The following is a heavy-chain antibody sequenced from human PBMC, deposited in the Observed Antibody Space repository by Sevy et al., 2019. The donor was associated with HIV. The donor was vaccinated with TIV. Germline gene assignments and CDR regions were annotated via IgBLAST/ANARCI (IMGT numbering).Heavy chain of an antibody. CDR3: TTEKTEWLRFQAADWYFNL. CDR2: IKGKTEDETT. J-gene: IGHJ2*01. D-gene: IGHD5-12*01. V-gene: IGHV3-15*07. CDR1: GFTSTNAW. Sequence: LGGSLRLSCAASGFTSTNAWMNWVRQAPGKGLEWVGRIKGKTEDETTDYAAPVKGRFTISRDDSKNTVYLQMNSLKTEDTAFYYCTTEKTEWLRFQAADWYFNLWGRGTLVTVSS.